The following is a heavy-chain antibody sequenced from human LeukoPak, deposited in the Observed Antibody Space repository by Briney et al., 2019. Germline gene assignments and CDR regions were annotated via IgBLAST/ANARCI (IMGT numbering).Heavy chain of an antibody. J-gene: IGHJ3*02. CDR2: TSSSGSAI. Sequence: GGSLRLSCAASGFTFSSYEMNWVRQAPGKGLEWVSYTSSSGSAIYYADSVKGRFTISRDNAKNSLYLQMNSLRAEDTAVYYCARGYYYDSSGYASGAFDIWGQGTMVTVSS. D-gene: IGHD3-22*01. CDR1: GFTFSSYE. CDR3: ARGYYYDSSGYASGAFDI. V-gene: IGHV3-48*03.